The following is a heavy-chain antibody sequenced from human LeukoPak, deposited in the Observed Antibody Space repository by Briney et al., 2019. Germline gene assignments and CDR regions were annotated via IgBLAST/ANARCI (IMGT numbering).Heavy chain of an antibody. CDR2: INPNSGGT. CDR1: GYTFTGYY. D-gene: IGHD2-21*02. Sequence: ASVKVSCKASGYTFTGYYMHWVRQAPGQGLERMGWINPNSGGTKYAQKFQGRVTMTRDTSISTAYMELSRLRSDDTAVYYCARGTVVTNIDYWGQGTLVTVSS. CDR3: ARGTVVTNIDY. J-gene: IGHJ4*02. V-gene: IGHV1-2*02.